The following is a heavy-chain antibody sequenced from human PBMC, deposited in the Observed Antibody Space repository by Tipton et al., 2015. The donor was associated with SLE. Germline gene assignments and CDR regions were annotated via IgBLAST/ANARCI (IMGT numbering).Heavy chain of an antibody. D-gene: IGHD2-15*01. CDR3: ARYCSGGTCYPRRDAFDI. V-gene: IGHV4-38-2*01. Sequence: LRLSCAVSGYSISGAYYWGWIRQPPGKGLEWIGSIYHSGSTYYNPSLKSRVTISADTSKNQFSLKLSSVTAADTAVYYCARYCSGGTCYPRRDAFDIWGQGTMLAVSS. J-gene: IGHJ3*02. CDR1: GYSISGAYY. CDR2: IYHSGST.